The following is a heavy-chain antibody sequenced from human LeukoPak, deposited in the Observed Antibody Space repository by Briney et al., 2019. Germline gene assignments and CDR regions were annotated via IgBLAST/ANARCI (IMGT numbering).Heavy chain of an antibody. D-gene: IGHD5-24*01. J-gene: IGHJ4*02. Sequence: SETLSLTCTVSGGSISDYYWSWIRQPPGKGLEWIAYISYSVHTDYNPSLKSRVTISVATSKNQFSLNLNSVAPADTAMYDCTRDHLDGYNYVDLWGQGTMVTVSS. V-gene: IGHV4-59*01. CDR2: ISYSVHT. CDR3: TRDHLDGYNYVDL. CDR1: GGSISDYY.